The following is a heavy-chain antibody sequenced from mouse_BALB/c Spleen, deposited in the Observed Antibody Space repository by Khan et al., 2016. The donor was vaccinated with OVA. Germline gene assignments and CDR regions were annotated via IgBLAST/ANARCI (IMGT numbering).Heavy chain of an antibody. Sequence: QVQLKQSGPGLVAPSQSLSITCTVSGFSLTSYGVHWVRQPPGKGLEWLGVLWTGGSPNYNSALRSRLSIQKDRSTSQVFLKMHNLQRDDTAMYCGARDLGSSHWYFDVWGAGTTVTVSS. D-gene: IGHD1-1*01. CDR2: LWTGGSP. CDR3: ARDLGSSHWYFDV. V-gene: IGHV2-9*02. J-gene: IGHJ1*01. CDR1: GFSLTSYG.